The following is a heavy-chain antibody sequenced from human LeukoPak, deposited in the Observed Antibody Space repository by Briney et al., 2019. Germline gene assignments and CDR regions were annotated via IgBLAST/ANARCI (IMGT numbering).Heavy chain of an antibody. CDR1: GGSISSSSYY. J-gene: IGHJ3*02. V-gene: IGHV4-39*02. D-gene: IGHD4-23*01. CDR2: IYYSGST. Sequence: TPSETLSLTCTVSGGSISSSSYYWGWIRQPPGKGLEWIGSIYYSGSTYYNPSLKSRVTISVDTSKNQFSLKLSSVTAADTAVYYCARDYGGNFGGDAFDIWGQGTKVTVSS. CDR3: ARDYGGNFGGDAFDI.